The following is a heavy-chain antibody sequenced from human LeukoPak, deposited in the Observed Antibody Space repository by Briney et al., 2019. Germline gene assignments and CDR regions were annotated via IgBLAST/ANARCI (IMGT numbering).Heavy chain of an antibody. D-gene: IGHD1-14*01. V-gene: IGHV3-30*18. CDR2: ISEDGINK. Sequence: PGRSLRLSCAASGFTFSNYGMHCVRQAPGKGLEWVAGISEDGINKYYADSVKGRFTISRDNSNNTLFLQINSLRAEDTAVYYCAKDRETTASGTFDYWGQGALVTVSS. J-gene: IGHJ4*02. CDR3: AKDRETTASGTFDY. CDR1: GFTFSNYG.